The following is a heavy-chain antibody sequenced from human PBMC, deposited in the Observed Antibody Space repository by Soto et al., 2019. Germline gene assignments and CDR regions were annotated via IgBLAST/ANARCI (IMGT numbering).Heavy chain of an antibody. CDR2: ISGSGTAT. CDR1: GFPFWTYS. J-gene: IGHJ3*02. CDR3: ATWHLREHAYDI. D-gene: IGHD4-17*01. Sequence: GGSLRLSCEASGFPFWTYSMSWVRQAPRKGLEWVSGISGSGTATYYTDSVKGRFTTSGDSSRTIVYLQMNSLRPDDTAVYYCATWHLREHAYDIWGQGTAVTVSS. V-gene: IGHV3-23*01.